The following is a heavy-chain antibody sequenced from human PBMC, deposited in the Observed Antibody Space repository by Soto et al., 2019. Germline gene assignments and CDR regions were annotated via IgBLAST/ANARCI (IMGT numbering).Heavy chain of an antibody. CDR2: IYYSGST. D-gene: IGHD3-10*01. Sequence: QVQLQESGPGLVKPSQTLSLTCTVSGGSISSGGYYWSWIRQHPGKGLEWIGYIYYSGSTYYNPCLESRVTISVDTSKDQFSLKLSSVTGADTAVYYCARGVGYYGSGSYSYYYGMDVWGQGTTVTVSS. CDR3: ARGVGYYGSGSYSYYYGMDV. J-gene: IGHJ6*02. V-gene: IGHV4-31*03. CDR1: GGSISSGGYY.